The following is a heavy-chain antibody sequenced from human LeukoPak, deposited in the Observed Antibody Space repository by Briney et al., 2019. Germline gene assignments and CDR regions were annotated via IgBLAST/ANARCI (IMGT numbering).Heavy chain of an antibody. D-gene: IGHD3-9*01. Sequence: SETLSLTCTVSGGSISSGDYYWSWIRQPPGKGLEWIGYIYYSGSIYYNPSLKSRVTISVDTSKNQFSLRLRSVTAADTAVYYCARDLRFFDSPPGFNYYGMDIWGQGTTVTVSS. CDR3: ARDLRFFDSPPGFNYYGMDI. CDR1: GGSISSGDYY. J-gene: IGHJ6*02. CDR2: IYYSGSI. V-gene: IGHV4-30-4*01.